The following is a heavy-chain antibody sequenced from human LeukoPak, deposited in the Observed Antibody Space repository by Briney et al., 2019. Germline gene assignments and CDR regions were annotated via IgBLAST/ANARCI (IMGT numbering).Heavy chain of an antibody. J-gene: IGHJ4*02. CDR1: GGTFSSFA. CDR2: IIHMFGTT. Sequence: ASVKVSCKASGGTFSSFAINWVRQAPGQGFEWMGGIIHMFGTTNYAQKFQGRVTITTDESTSTAYMELSSLRSEDTAVYYCARGVGGSGSSLDYWGQGTLVSVSS. CDR3: ARGVGGSGSSLDY. D-gene: IGHD3-10*01. V-gene: IGHV1-69*05.